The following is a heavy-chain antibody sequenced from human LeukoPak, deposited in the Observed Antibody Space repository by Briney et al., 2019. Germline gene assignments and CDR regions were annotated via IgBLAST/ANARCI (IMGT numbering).Heavy chain of an antibody. J-gene: IGHJ4*02. V-gene: IGHV1-46*01. CDR3: ARDRHYDFWSGPYYFDY. D-gene: IGHD3-3*01. CDR1: GYTFTSYY. CDR2: INPSGGST. Sequence: ASVKVSCKASGYTFTSYYMHWVRQAPGQGLEWMGIINPSGGSTSYAQKFQGRVTMTRDTSTSTVYMELSSLRSEDTAVYYCARDRHYDFWSGPYYFDYWGQGTLVTVSS.